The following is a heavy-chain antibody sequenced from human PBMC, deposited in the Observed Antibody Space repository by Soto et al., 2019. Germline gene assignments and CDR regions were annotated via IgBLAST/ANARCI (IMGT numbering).Heavy chain of an antibody. V-gene: IGHV1-46*01. D-gene: IGHD2-15*01. J-gene: IGHJ4*02. CDR1: GYTFTSYY. Sequence: ASVKVSCKASGYTFTSYYMHWVRQAPGQGLEWMGIINPSGGSTSYAQKLQGRVTMTTDTSTSTAYMELRSLRSDDTAVYYCATSVVVVAAFAYWGQGTLVTVSS. CDR3: ATSVVVVAAFAY. CDR2: INPSGGST.